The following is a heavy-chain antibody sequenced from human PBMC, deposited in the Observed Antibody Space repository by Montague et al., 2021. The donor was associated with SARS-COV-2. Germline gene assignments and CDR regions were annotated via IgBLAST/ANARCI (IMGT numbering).Heavy chain of an antibody. D-gene: IGHD3-9*01. V-gene: IGHV3-7*01. J-gene: IGHJ5*02. CDR2: IKQDGSEK. CDR1: GFTFSSYW. CDR3: ARDRYFDWLFNWFDP. Sequence: SLRLSCAASGFTFSSYWMSWVRQAPGKGLEWVANIKQDGSEKYYVDSVKGRLTISRDNAKNSLYLQMNSLRAEDTAVYYCARDRYFDWLFNWFDPWGQGTLVTVSS.